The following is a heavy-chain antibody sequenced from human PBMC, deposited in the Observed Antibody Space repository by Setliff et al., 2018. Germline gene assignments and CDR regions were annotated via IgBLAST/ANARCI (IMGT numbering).Heavy chain of an antibody. J-gene: IGHJ4*02. D-gene: IGHD2-15*01. CDR1: GFTFSGYS. CDR2: ISGSSHII. V-gene: IGHV3-48*01. CDR3: AKDQGRYCSGGSCYSIGSCDY. Sequence: GSLRLSCAASGFTFSGYSMNWVRQAPGKGLEWVSYISGSSHIISYADSVKGRFIISRDNSENTLYLQMNSLRAEDTAVYYCAKDQGRYCSGGSCYSIGSCDYWGQGTLVTVSS.